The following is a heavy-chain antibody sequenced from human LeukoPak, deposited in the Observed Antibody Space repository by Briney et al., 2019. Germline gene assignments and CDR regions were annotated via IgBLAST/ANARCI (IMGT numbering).Heavy chain of an antibody. Sequence: SETLSLTCTVSGGSISSYYWSWIRQPPGKGLEWIGYIYYSGSTNYSPSLKSRVTISVDTSKSQFSLKLSSVTAADTAVYYCARHGRSIAAAGTRWFDPWGQGTLVTVSS. J-gene: IGHJ5*02. CDR1: GGSISSYY. CDR2: IYYSGST. V-gene: IGHV4-59*08. CDR3: ARHGRSIAAAGTRWFDP. D-gene: IGHD6-13*01.